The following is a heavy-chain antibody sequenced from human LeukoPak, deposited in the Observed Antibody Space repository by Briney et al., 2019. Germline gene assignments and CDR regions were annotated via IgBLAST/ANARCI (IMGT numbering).Heavy chain of an antibody. CDR2: ISWNSGSI. CDR3: AKDISLVPNYMDV. CDR1: GFTFSSYE. J-gene: IGHJ6*03. D-gene: IGHD6-13*01. Sequence: QPGGSLRLSCAASGFTFSSYEMNWVRQAPGKGLEWVSGISWNSGSIGYADSVKGRFTISRDNAKNSLYLQMNSLRAEDTALYYCAKDISLVPNYMDVWGKGTTVTISS. V-gene: IGHV3-9*01.